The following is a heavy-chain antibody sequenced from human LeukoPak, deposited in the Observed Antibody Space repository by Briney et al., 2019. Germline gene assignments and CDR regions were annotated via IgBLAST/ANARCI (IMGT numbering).Heavy chain of an antibody. D-gene: IGHD3-22*01. CDR1: GFTFSSYW. J-gene: IGHJ4*02. Sequence: GSLRLSCAASGFTFSSYWMTWVRQAPGKGLEWIGSIYYSGSTYYNPSLKSRVTISVDTSKNQFSLKLSSVTAADTAVYYCARHSNYDSSGYQPNFDYWGQGTLVTVSS. CDR3: ARHSNYDSSGYQPNFDY. V-gene: IGHV4-39*01. CDR2: IYYSGST.